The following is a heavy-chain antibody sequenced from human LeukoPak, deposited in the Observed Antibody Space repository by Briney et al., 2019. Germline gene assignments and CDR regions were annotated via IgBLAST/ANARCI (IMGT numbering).Heavy chain of an antibody. D-gene: IGHD3-3*01. Sequence: GGSLRLSCAVSGFTYRNYAMSWVRQAPGKGLEGVSTINGYGSNTYYADSVKGRFSISRDNSNNTLSLQMNSLRAEDTAVYYCAKVPDYDFWNEISSSFDYWGQGTLVTVSS. CDR1: GFTYRNYA. V-gene: IGHV3-23*01. J-gene: IGHJ4*02. CDR3: AKVPDYDFWNEISSSFDY. CDR2: INGYGSNT.